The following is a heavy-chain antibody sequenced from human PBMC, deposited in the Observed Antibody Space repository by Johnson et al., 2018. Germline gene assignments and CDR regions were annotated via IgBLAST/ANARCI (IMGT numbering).Heavy chain of an antibody. D-gene: IGHD2/OR15-2a*01. V-gene: IGHV1-3*01. Sequence: VQLVESGAEVEKPGASVKVSCKASGYTFTSYPMHWVRQAPGQRLEWMGGISADNDNTKYSQKFQGRDTITRETSAGTAYMELSSLRSEDAAVYYCARDLSQSDDSFAIWRQGAISPVSS. CDR2: ISADNDNT. CDR3: ARDLSQSDDSFAI. CDR1: GYTFTSYP. J-gene: IGHJ3*02.